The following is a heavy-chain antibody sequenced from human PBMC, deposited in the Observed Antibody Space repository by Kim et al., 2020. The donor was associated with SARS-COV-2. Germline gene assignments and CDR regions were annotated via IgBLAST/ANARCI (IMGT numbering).Heavy chain of an antibody. CDR2: ISGSGGST. CDR3: AKDRIQGFSARRSGWFDP. J-gene: IGHJ5*02. D-gene: IGHD3-10*01. CDR1: GFTFSSYA. V-gene: IGHV3-23*01. Sequence: GGSLRLSCAASGFTFSSYAMSWVRQAPGKGLEWVSAISGSGGSTYYADSVKGRFTISRDNSKNTLYLQMNSLRAEDTAVYYCAKDRIQGFSARRSGWFDPWGQGTLVTVSS.